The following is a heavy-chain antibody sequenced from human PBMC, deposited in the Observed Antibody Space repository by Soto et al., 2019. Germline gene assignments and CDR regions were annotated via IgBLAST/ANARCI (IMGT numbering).Heavy chain of an antibody. V-gene: IGHV4-31*03. CDR2: IYYSGST. CDR3: AMRYYDSSGYPV. D-gene: IGHD3-22*01. CDR1: GGSISGGGYY. Sequence: PSETLSLTCTVSGGSISGGGYYWSWIRQHPGKGLEWIGYIYYSGSTYYNPSLKSRVTISVDTSKNQFSLKLSSVTAADTAVYYCAMRYYDSSGYPVWGQGTMVTVSS. J-gene: IGHJ3*01.